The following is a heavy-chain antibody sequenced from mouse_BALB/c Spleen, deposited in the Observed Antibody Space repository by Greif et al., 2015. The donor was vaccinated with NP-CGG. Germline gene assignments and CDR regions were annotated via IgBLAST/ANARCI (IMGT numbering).Heavy chain of an antibody. CDR1: GFTFSSYT. CDR3: ARQYGNYYAMDY. CDR2: ISNGGGST. V-gene: IGHV5-12-2*01. D-gene: IGHD2-10*02. J-gene: IGHJ4*01. Sequence: EVKLMESGGGLVQPGGSLKLSCAASGFTFSSYTMSWVRQTPEKRLEWVAYISNGGGSTYYPDTVKGRFTISRDNAKNTLYLQMSSLKSEDTAMYYCARQYGNYYAMDYWGQGTSVTVSS.